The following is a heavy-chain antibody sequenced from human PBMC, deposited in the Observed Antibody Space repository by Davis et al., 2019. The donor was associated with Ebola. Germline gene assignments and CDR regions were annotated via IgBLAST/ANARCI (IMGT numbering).Heavy chain of an antibody. D-gene: IGHD2-15*01. CDR3: ARDLRGGSPRYCSGGSCYYYYGIDV. CDR1: CYTFISYG. CDR2: NSAYNGNT. J-gene: IGHJ6*02. Sequence: SVTVSCMASCYTFISYGIICVRQPSGQGLEWLGWNSAYNGNTNYAEKLQGRVTMTTDTSTSTAYMELRSLRSDHTAVYYCARDLRGGSPRYCSGGSCYYYYGIDVWGQGTTVTVSS. V-gene: IGHV1-18*04.